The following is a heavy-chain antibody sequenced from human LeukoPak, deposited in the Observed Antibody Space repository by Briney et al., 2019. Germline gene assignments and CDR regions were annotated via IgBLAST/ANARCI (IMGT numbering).Heavy chain of an antibody. J-gene: IGHJ4*02. V-gene: IGHV4-39*01. Sequence: SSETLSLTCTVSGAATSSSSYFWAWIRQSPGKGLEWIGTIYYSGSTDYTPSLKSRVTISVDTSKNQFSLSVSSVTAADTALYYCAGRRAGANPFDYWGQGIQVTVSS. CDR2: IYYSGST. CDR1: GAATSSSSYF. D-gene: IGHD1-26*01. CDR3: AGRRAGANPFDY.